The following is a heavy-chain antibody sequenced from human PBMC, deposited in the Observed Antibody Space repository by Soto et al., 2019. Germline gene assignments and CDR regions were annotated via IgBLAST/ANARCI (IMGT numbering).Heavy chain of an antibody. CDR1: GGSISSGGYY. D-gene: IGHD4-4*01. Sequence: SETLSLTCTVSGGSISSGGYYWSWIRQHPGKGLEWIGYIYYSGSTYYNPSLKSRVTISVDTSKNQFSLKLSSVTAADTAVYYCARSVYSNYLPFDYWGQGTLVTVSS. J-gene: IGHJ4*02. CDR2: IYYSGST. V-gene: IGHV4-31*03. CDR3: ARSVYSNYLPFDY.